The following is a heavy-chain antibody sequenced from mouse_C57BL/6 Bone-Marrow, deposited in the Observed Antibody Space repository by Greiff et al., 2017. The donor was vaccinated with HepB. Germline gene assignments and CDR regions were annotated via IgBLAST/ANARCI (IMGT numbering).Heavy chain of an antibody. CDR2: ISPNNGGT. J-gene: IGHJ1*03. V-gene: IGHV1-26*01. CDR3: ARPHYYGSSHWYCDV. Sequence: EVQLQQSGPELVKPGASVKISCKASGYTFTDYYMNWVKQSHGKSLEWIGDISPNNGGTSYNQKFKGKATLTVDKSSSTAYMELRSLTSEDSAVYYCARPHYYGSSHWYCDVWGTGTTVTVSS. D-gene: IGHD1-1*01. CDR1: GYTFTDYY.